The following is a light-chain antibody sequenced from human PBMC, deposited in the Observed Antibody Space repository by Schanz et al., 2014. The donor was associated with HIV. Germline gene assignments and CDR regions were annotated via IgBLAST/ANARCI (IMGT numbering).Light chain of an antibody. Sequence: QLVLTQSPSASASLGASVKLTCTLDSGHRTYAIAWHQQQPEKGPRFLMNLNSDGSHNKGDGIPDRFSGTSSGAERYLTISSLQSEDEADYYCQTWDTGIQVFGGGTKVTVL. V-gene: IGLV4-69*01. J-gene: IGLJ3*02. CDR1: SGHRTYA. CDR2: LNSDGSH. CDR3: QTWDTGIQV.